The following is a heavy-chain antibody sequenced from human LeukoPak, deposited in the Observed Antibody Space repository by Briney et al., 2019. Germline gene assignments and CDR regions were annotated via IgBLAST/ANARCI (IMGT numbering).Heavy chain of an antibody. CDR2: IYYSGST. V-gene: IGHV4-59*01. Sequence: SETLSLTCTVSGGSISSYYWSWIRQPPGKGLEWIGYIYYSGSTNYNPSLKSRVTISVDTSKNQFSLKLSSVTAADTAVYYCAREAEAGATGYWGQGALVTVSS. CDR3: AREAEAGATGY. D-gene: IGHD1-26*01. CDR1: GGSISSYY. J-gene: IGHJ4*02.